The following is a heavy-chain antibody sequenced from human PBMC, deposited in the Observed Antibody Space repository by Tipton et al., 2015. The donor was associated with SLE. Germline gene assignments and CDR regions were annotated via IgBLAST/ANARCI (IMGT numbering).Heavy chain of an antibody. Sequence: LSLTCTVSGGSISSGGYYWSWIRQHPGKGLEWIGYIYYSGSTYYNPSLKSRVTISVDTSKNQFSLKLSSVTAADTAVYYCARAPGSSSIDYWGQGTLVTVSS. CDR3: ARAPGSSSIDY. D-gene: IGHD6-13*01. CDR1: GGSISSGGYY. CDR2: IYYSGST. J-gene: IGHJ4*02. V-gene: IGHV4-31*03.